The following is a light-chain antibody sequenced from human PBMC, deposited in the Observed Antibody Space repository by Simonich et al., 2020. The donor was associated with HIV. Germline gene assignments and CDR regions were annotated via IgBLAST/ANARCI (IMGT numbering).Light chain of an antibody. CDR2: AAS. J-gene: IGKJ1*01. CDR1: QSISSY. V-gene: IGKV1-39*01. CDR3: QQTYSTPSWT. Sequence: DIQMTQSPSSLSASVGDRVTITCRASQSISSYLNWYQQKPEKAPKLLIYAASSFQSGVPSRFSGSGSGTDFTLTISSLQPEDFAADYCQQTYSTPSWTFGQGTKVDIK.